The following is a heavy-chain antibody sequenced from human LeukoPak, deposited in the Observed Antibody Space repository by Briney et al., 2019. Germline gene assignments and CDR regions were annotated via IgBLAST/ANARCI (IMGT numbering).Heavy chain of an antibody. Sequence: GGSLRLSCAAAGFTVSVHWMSWVRQAPGKGLEWVSAISGSGGSTYYADSVKGRFTISRDNSKNTLYLQMNSLRAEDTAVYYCAKPEYDPNSGPPLHWGQGTLVTVSS. CDR3: AKPEYDPNSGPPLH. CDR2: ISGSGGST. J-gene: IGHJ4*02. V-gene: IGHV3-23*01. CDR1: GFTVSVHW. D-gene: IGHD1-26*01.